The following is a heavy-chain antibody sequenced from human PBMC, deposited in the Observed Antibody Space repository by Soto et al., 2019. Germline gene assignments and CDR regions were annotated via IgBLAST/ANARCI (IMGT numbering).Heavy chain of an antibody. D-gene: IGHD1-1*01. Sequence: QVHLVQSGAEVKKPGASVKVSCKGSGYAFTTYGITWVRQAPGQGLEWMGCIRAHNGNTNYAQKLQGRVTVTSATSTSTAYMELRSLSADDTAVYYCARGRYGDYWGQGALVTVSS. CDR2: IRAHNGNT. V-gene: IGHV1-18*01. J-gene: IGHJ4*02. CDR3: ARGRYGDY. CDR1: GYAFTTYG.